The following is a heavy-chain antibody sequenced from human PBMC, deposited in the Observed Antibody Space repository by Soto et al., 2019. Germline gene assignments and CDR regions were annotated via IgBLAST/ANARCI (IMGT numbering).Heavy chain of an antibody. V-gene: IGHV4-39*01. J-gene: IGHJ4*02. CDR3: ARQRTSVVTQAYFDV. Sequence: SETLSLTCTVTGDSINSRSYYWGWIRQPPGKGLEWIGSIYYSGRTYNNPSLRSRVSMSIDTSKNQFSLKLKSVTAADTALYFCARQRTSVVTQAYFDVWRPGSLVT. CDR2: IYYSGRT. CDR1: GDSINSRSYY. D-gene: IGHD2-21*02.